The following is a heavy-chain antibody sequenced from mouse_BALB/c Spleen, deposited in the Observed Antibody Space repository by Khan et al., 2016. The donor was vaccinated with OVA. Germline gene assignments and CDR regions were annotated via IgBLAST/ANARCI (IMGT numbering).Heavy chain of an antibody. J-gene: IGHJ3*01. CDR1: GYSFTSYY. Sequence: VQLQQSGPELMKPGASVNISCKASGYSFTSYYIHWVKQSHGKSLEWIGYIDPFNGDTDYNQKFKGKATLTVDKSSNTAYMHLSSLTSEDSAVYFCARGTCDYWGQGTLVTVSA. D-gene: IGHD3-3*01. CDR3: ARGTCDY. V-gene: IGHV1S135*01. CDR2: IDPFNGDT.